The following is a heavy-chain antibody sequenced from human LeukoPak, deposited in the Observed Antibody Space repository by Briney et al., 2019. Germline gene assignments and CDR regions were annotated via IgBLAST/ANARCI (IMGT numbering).Heavy chain of an antibody. J-gene: IGHJ6*03. CDR2: ISAYNGNT. CDR3: ARTGYSYGLSYYYYYMDV. CDR1: GYTFTGYY. Sequence: GASVKVSCKASGYTFTGYYMHWVRQAPGQGLEWMGWISAYNGNTNYAQKLQGRVTMTTDTSTSTAYMELRSLRSDDTAVYYCARTGYSYGLSYYYYYMDVWGKGTTVTISS. D-gene: IGHD5-18*01. V-gene: IGHV1-18*04.